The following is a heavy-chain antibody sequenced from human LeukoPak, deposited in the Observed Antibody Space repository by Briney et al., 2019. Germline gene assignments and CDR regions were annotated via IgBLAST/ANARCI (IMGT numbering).Heavy chain of an antibody. J-gene: IGHJ4*02. CDR1: GGSISSNW. CDR2: IYHSGST. Sequence: SETLSLTCAVSGGSISSNWWSWVRQPPGKGLEWIGEIYHSGSTNYNPSLKSRVTIPVDTSKNQFSLKLSSVTAADTAVYYCARHFSSRRISGYYPHFFDYWGQGTLVTVSS. V-gene: IGHV4-4*02. CDR3: ARHFSSRRISGYYPHFFDY. D-gene: IGHD3-22*01.